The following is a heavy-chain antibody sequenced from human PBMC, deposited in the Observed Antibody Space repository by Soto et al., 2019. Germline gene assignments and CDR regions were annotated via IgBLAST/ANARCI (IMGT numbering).Heavy chain of an antibody. D-gene: IGHD3-10*01. CDR3: AKDHRPLLWFGELTKSYGMDV. Sequence: PGGSLRLSYAASGFTFSSYGMHRVRQAPGKGLEWVAVISYDGSNKYYADSVKGRFTISRDNSKNTLYLQMNSLRAEDTAVYYCAKDHRPLLWFGELTKSYGMDVWGQGTTVTVSS. CDR2: ISYDGSNK. CDR1: GFTFSSYG. J-gene: IGHJ6*02. V-gene: IGHV3-30*18.